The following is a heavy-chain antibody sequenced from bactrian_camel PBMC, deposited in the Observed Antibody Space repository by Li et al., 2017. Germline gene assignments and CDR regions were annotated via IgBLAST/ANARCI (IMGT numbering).Heavy chain of an antibody. D-gene: IGHD3*01. CDR2: SSEGGRT. Sequence: HVQLVESGGGSVQAGGSLRLSCIASGYYSSTNCMGWFRQAPGKEREGVAASSEGGRTHYAPSVKGRFTISQDNTKKAVYLQMDSRKPEDTAMYYCAARPSPECYVGSLQRPDYDYWGHGTQVTVS. CDR1: GYYSSTNC. J-gene: IGHJ4*01. V-gene: IGHV3S53*01. CDR3: AARPSPECYVGSLQRPDYDY.